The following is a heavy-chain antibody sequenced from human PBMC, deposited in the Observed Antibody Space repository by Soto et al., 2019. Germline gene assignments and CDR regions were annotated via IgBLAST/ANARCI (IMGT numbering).Heavy chain of an antibody. CDR2: ISYDGSNK. V-gene: IGHV3-30-3*01. CDR1: GLTFISYA. J-gene: IGHJ6*02. D-gene: IGHD3-9*01. CDR3: ARAGVDWYNYYYYGMDV. Sequence: GSQRRSCAASGLTFISYAMHWVRQAPGKGLEWVAVISYDGSNKYYADSVKGRFTISRDNSKNTLYLQMNSLRAEDTAVYYCARAGVDWYNYYYYGMDVWGQGTTVTVSS.